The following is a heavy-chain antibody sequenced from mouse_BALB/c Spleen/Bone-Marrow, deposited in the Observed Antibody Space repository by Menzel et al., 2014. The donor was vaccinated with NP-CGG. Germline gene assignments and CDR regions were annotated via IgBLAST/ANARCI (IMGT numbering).Heavy chain of an antibody. V-gene: IGHV5-6-3*01. D-gene: IGHD1-1*01. CDR1: RFTFSSYG. J-gene: IGHJ4*01. Sequence: EVQLVESGGGLVQPGGSLKLSCAASRFTFSSYGMSWVRQTPDKRLELVATINSNGGSTYYPDSVKGRFTISRDNAKNTLYLQMSSLKSEDTAVYYCARDRYYGYAMDYWGQGTSVTVSS. CDR2: INSNGGST. CDR3: ARDRYYGYAMDY.